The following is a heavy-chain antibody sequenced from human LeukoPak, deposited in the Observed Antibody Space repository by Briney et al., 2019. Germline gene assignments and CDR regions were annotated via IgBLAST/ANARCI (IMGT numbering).Heavy chain of an antibody. CDR1: GYTFTSYY. Sequence: ASVKVSCKASGYTFTSYYMRWVRQAPGQGLEWMGIINPSGGSTSYAQKFQGRVTMTRDTSTSTVYMELSSLRSEDTAVYYCARALSVEGYFDYWGQGTLVTVSS. CDR3: ARALSVEGYFDY. J-gene: IGHJ4*02. CDR2: INPSGGST. V-gene: IGHV1-46*01. D-gene: IGHD4-23*01.